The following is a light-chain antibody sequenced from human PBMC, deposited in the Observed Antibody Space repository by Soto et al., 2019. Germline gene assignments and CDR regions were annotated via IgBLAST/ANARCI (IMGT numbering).Light chain of an antibody. J-gene: IGLJ1*01. CDR3: SSYTSSSTFYV. V-gene: IGLV2-14*01. CDR2: EVS. Sequence: QSVLTRPASVSGSPGQSTTISCTGTSSDVGGYNYVSWYQQHPGKAPKLMIYEVSNRPSGVSYRFSGSKSGNTASLTISGLQAEDEADYYCSSYTSSSTFYVFGTGTKVTVL. CDR1: SSDVGGYNY.